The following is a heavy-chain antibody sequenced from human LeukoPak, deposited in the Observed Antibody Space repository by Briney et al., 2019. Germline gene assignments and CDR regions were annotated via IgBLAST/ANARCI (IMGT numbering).Heavy chain of an antibody. CDR1: GDSVSSNSAA. J-gene: IGHJ6*02. CDR2: TYYRSKWYN. D-gene: IGHD6-19*01. CDR3: ARDPSSGGGIAVAGIYYYYGMDV. Sequence: SQTLSLTCAISGDSVSSNSAAWNWIRQSPSRGLEWLGRTYYRSKWYNDYAVSVKSRITINPDTSKNQFSLQLNSVTPEDTAVYYCARDPSSGGGIAVAGIYYYYGMDVWGQGTTVTVSS. V-gene: IGHV6-1*01.